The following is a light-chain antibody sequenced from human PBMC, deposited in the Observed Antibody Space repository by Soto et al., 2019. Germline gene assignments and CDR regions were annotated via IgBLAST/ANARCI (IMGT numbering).Light chain of an antibody. CDR1: SSDVGGYSY. CDR3: SSYTATSTVV. V-gene: IGLV2-14*03. CDR2: DVT. Sequence: QSVLTQPASVSGSPGQSITISCTGTSSDVGGYSYVSWYQQHPGKAPKLMIYDVTDRPSGVSYRFSGSKSGNTASLTISGLQAEDEADYYCSSYTATSTVVFGGGTQLTVL. J-gene: IGLJ2*01.